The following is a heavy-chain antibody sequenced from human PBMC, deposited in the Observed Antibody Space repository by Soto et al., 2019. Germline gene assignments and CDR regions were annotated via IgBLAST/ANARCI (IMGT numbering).Heavy chain of an antibody. CDR2: IWYDRSNK. CDR1: GFTFSSYC. D-gene: IGHD3-3*01. V-gene: IGHV3-33*08. Sequence: GGSLRLSCAASGFTFSSYCMHWVRQAPGKGLEWVAVIWYDRSNKYYADSVKGRFTISRDNSKNTLYLQMNSLRAEDTAVYYCARVQIAASGYSPRDYYYGMDVWGQGTTVTAP. J-gene: IGHJ6*02. CDR3: ARVQIAASGYSPRDYYYGMDV.